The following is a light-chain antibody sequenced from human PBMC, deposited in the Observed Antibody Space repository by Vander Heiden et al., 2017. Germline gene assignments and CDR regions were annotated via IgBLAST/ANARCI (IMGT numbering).Light chain of an antibody. CDR3: QQYGGSPYT. V-gene: IGKV3-20*01. J-gene: IGKJ2*01. CDR2: GAS. Sequence: EIVLTQSPGTLSLSPAERATLSCRASQSVSSSYLGWYQQKPGQAPRLLIYGASTRATGIPDRFSGSGSGTDFTLTISRLEPEDFAVYFCQQYGGSPYTFGQGTKLEIK. CDR1: QSVSSSY.